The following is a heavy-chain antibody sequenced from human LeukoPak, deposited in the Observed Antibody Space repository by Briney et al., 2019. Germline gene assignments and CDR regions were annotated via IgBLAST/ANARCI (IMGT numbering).Heavy chain of an antibody. CDR3: ARDRHSSGRPEYFQH. J-gene: IGHJ1*01. Sequence: VASVKVSCKASGYTFTSYDINWVRQATGQGLEWMGWMNPNSGNTGYAQKFQGRVTMTRNTSISTAYMELSSLRSEDTAVYYCARDRHSSGRPEYFQHWGQGTLVTVSS. CDR2: MNPNSGNT. D-gene: IGHD6-19*01. V-gene: IGHV1-8*01. CDR1: GYTFTSYD.